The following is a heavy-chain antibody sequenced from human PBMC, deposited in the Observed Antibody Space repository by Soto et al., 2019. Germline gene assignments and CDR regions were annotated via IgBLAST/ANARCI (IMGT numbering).Heavy chain of an antibody. D-gene: IGHD5-12*01. CDR1: GGSISSGDYY. CDR3: ARGGEDSGYDFGYYYYGMDV. J-gene: IGHJ6*02. V-gene: IGHV4-30-4*01. CDR2: IYYSGST. Sequence: SETLSLTCTVSGGSISSGDYYWSWIRQPPGEGLEWIGYIYYSGSTYYNPSLKSRVTISVDTSKNQFSLKLSSVTAADTAVYYCARGGEDSGYDFGYYYYGMDVCVQVTTVTFSS.